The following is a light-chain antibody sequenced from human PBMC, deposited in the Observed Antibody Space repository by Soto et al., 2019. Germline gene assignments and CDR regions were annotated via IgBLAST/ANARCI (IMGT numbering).Light chain of an antibody. Sequence: AIPMAQSPSSLSASVGDRVTITCRASQGIGNDVGWYQQKPGKAPKLLLYAATTLQSGVPSSFSGTRSGTDFTLTISSLQPEDFATYYCLQDHNYPLTFGGGTKVEIK. V-gene: IGKV1-6*02. CDR2: AAT. CDR3: LQDHNYPLT. J-gene: IGKJ4*01. CDR1: QGIGND.